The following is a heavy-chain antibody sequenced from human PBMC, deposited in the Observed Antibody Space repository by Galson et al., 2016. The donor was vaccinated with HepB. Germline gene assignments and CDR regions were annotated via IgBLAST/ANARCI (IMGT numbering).Heavy chain of an antibody. CDR1: GYSFTSSG. D-gene: IGHD4-23*01. V-gene: IGHV1-18*01. Sequence: SVKVSCKASGYSFTSSGISWVRQAPGQGLEWMAWISGYNRDTYYAQNVQGRVTVTTDTSTNTVYLELTSLTSDDTAIYFCARTTTDCYRGKCYDYWGQGTRVSVSS. J-gene: IGHJ4*02. CDR3: ARTTTDCYRGKCYDY. CDR2: ISGYNRDT.